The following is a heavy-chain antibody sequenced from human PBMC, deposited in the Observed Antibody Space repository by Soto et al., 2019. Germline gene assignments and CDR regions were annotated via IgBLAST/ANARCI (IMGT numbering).Heavy chain of an antibody. D-gene: IGHD1-7*01. V-gene: IGHV3-7*01. Sequence: LRLSCAASGFTFSSYWMSWVRQAPGKGLEWVANIKQDGSEKYYADSVRGRFTISRDNAKNTVYLQIDSLRAEDTAVYYCARSLPGTYGAFDLWGQGTMVTVSS. J-gene: IGHJ3*01. CDR2: IKQDGSEK. CDR3: ARSLPGTYGAFDL. CDR1: GFTFSSYW.